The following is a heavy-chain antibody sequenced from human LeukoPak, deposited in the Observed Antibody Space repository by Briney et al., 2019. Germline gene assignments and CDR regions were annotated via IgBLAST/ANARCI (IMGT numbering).Heavy chain of an antibody. CDR3: ARDPSYYDSSGCDY. CDR1: GFTFSNYW. Sequence: GGSLRLSCAASGFTFSNYWMHWVHQAPGKGPVWVSRINSDGSSTSNADSVKGRFTISRDNAKNTLYLQMNSLRAEDTAVYYCARDPSYYDSSGCDYWGQGTLVTVSS. J-gene: IGHJ4*02. D-gene: IGHD3-22*01. V-gene: IGHV3-74*01. CDR2: INSDGSST.